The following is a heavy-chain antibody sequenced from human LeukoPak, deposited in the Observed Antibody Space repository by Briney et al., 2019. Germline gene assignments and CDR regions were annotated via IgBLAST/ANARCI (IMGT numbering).Heavy chain of an antibody. CDR3: ARVVYDSSGYPFWSY. Sequence: GASVKVSCNASGCTFTGYYMHWVRQAPGQGLELMGCINPNSSGTNYAQKFQGRVTMTSDTSISTAYMELSRLRSDGTAVYYCARVVYDSSGYPFWSYWGQGTLVTVSS. D-gene: IGHD3-22*01. V-gene: IGHV1-2*02. J-gene: IGHJ4*02. CDR1: GCTFTGYY. CDR2: INPNSSGT.